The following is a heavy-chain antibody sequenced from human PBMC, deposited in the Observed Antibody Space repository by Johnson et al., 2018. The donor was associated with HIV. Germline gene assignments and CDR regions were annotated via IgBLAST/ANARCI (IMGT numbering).Heavy chain of an antibody. J-gene: IGHJ3*02. CDR3: AKDVSVVTPSGSFDI. V-gene: IGHV3-30*04. CDR1: GFTFSSYA. Sequence: VQLVESGGGVVQPGRSLRLSCAASGFTFSSYAMHWVRQAPGKGLEWVAVISYDGSNKNYADSVKGRFTISRDNSKNTLYLRLNSLRPEDSAVYYCAKDVSVVTPSGSFDIWGQGTRVTVSS. D-gene: IGHD4-23*01. CDR2: ISYDGSNK.